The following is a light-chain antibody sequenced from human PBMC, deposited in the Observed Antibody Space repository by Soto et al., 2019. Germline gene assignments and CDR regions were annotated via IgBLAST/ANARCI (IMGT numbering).Light chain of an antibody. CDR1: SSDVGGYNY. CDR2: DVS. J-gene: IGLJ1*01. Sequence: QSALTQPASVSGSPGQSITISFTGTSSDVGGYNYVSWYQQHPGKAPKLLIYDVSDRPSEVSNRFSGSKSGNTASLTISGLQAEDEADYYCSAYTSSSTDVFGTGTKLTVL. V-gene: IGLV2-14*01. CDR3: SAYTSSSTDV.